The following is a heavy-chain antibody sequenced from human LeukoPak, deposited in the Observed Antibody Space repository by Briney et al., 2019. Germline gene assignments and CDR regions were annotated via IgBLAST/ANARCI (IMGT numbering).Heavy chain of an antibody. J-gene: IGHJ4*02. V-gene: IGHV3-23*01. Sequence: GGSLRLSCAASGFTFSNYAMSWVRQAPGKGLEWVSTIGYSDNTYYADSVKGRFTISRDNSENTLYLQMNSLRAEDTAVYYCARDPGRYYYDSSGLDYWGQGTLVTVSS. CDR3: ARDPGRYYYDSSGLDY. CDR1: GFTFSNYA. CDR2: IGYSDNT. D-gene: IGHD3-22*01.